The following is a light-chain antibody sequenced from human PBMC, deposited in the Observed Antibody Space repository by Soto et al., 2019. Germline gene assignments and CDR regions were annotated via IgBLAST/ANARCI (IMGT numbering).Light chain of an antibody. CDR1: QSVSSSY. CDR3: HQRNK. J-gene: IGKJ5*01. CDR2: GAS. V-gene: IGKV3D-20*02. Sequence: EIVLTQSPGTLSLSPGERATLSCRASQSVSSSYLAWYQQKPGQAPRLLIYGASNRATGIPDRFSGSGSGTDFTLTISRLEPEDFAVYFCHQRNKFGQGTRLEIK.